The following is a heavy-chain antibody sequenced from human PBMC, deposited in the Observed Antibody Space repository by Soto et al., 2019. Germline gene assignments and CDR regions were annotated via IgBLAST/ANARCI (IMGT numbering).Heavy chain of an antibody. CDR1: GFTFSTYG. D-gene: IGHD5-18*01. CDR2: ISYDGKNK. Sequence: ESGGGVVQPGRSLRLSCVASGFTFSTYGMHWVRQAPGKGLEWVAVISYDGKNKYYADSVKGRFTISRDNSKNTLYLQTNNLRAEDTAVYYCGKDRDTYGAAYIFDYWGQGALVTVSS. J-gene: IGHJ4*02. V-gene: IGHV3-30*18. CDR3: GKDRDTYGAAYIFDY.